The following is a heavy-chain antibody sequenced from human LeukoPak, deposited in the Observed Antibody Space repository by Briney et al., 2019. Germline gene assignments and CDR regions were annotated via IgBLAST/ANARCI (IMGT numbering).Heavy chain of an antibody. V-gene: IGHV3-30*18. CDR3: AKDFEIIVGPRGYFDY. D-gene: IGHD1-26*01. CDR2: ISYDGSNK. J-gene: IGHJ4*02. Sequence: GGSLRLSCAASGFTFSTYGMCWVRQAPGKGLEWVTLISYDGSNKYYADSVKGRFTISRDNSKNTLYLQMNSLRAEDTAVYYCAKDFEIIVGPRGYFDYWGQGTLVTVSS. CDR1: GFTFSTYG.